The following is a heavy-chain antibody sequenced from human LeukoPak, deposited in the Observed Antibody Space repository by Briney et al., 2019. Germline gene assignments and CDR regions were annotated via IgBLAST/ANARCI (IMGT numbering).Heavy chain of an antibody. CDR1: GGTFSSYA. CDR3: ARAGRTYYYDSSGSREFDY. J-gene: IGHJ4*02. CDR2: IIPIFGTA. V-gene: IGHV1-69*13. Sequence: GASVKVSCKASGGTFSSYAISWVRQAPGQGLEWMGGIIPIFGTANYAQKFQGRVTITADESTSTAYMELSSLRSEDTAVYYCARAGRTYYYDSSGSREFDYWGQGTLVTVSS. D-gene: IGHD3-22*01.